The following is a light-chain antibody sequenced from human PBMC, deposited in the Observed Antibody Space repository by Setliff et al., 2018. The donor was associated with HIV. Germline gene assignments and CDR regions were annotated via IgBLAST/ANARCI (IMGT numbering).Light chain of an antibody. V-gene: IGLV2-14*03. Sequence: SVLAQPASVSGSPGRSITISCTGSRSDIGGSNYVSWYQQHPGKAPKLIIYDVHNRPSGVSNRFSGSKSDNTASLTISGLQAEDEADYYCNSYTGSGTHVFGGGTKVTVL. CDR2: DVH. CDR3: NSYTGSGTHV. CDR1: RSDIGGSNY. J-gene: IGLJ1*01.